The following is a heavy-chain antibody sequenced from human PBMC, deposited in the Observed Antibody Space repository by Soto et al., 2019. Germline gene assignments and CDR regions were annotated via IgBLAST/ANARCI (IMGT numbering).Heavy chain of an antibody. CDR1: GFTFSSYA. J-gene: IGHJ4*02. D-gene: IGHD6-19*01. Sequence: EVQLLESGGGLVQPGGSLRLSCAASGFTFSSYAMSWVRQAPGKGLEWVSAISGRGGSTYYADSVKGRFTISRDNSKNTLYLQMNSLRAEDTAVYYCAKDRQWLVFSFDYWGQGTLVTVSS. CDR3: AKDRQWLVFSFDY. V-gene: IGHV3-23*01. CDR2: ISGRGGST.